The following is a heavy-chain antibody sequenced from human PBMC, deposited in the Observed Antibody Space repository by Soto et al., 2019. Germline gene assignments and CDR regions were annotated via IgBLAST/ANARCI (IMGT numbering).Heavy chain of an antibody. CDR2: IYYSGST. CDR3: VRLIGNSWLDQ. D-gene: IGHD2-15*01. CDR1: GGSISSSSYY. J-gene: IGHJ4*02. V-gene: IGHV4-39*01. Sequence: SETLSLTYTVSGGSISSSSYYWGWIRQPPGKGLEWIGSIYYSGSTYYNPSLKSRVTISVDTSKNQFSLQLDSLTPEDTAVYFCVRLIGNSWLDQWGQGTLVTVSS.